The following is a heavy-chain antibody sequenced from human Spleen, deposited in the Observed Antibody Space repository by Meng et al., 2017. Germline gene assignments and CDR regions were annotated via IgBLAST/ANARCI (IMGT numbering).Heavy chain of an antibody. J-gene: IGHJ4*02. CDR3: AREEDYRNYFDN. CDR2: INAGKGNI. V-gene: IGHV1-3*01. Sequence: QVQLVQSGSELKKPGASAKVSCKASGYTFTSYAMHWVRQAPGQRLEWMGWINAGKGNIKYSQKFQGRITITGATYATTVYMELTGLTSEDTAVYFCAREEDYRNYFDNWGQGTLVTVSS. D-gene: IGHD4-11*01. CDR1: GYTFTSYA.